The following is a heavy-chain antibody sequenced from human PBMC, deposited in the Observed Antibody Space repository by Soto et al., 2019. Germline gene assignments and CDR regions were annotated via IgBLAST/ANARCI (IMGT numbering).Heavy chain of an antibody. Sequence: QVQLQQWGAGLLKPSETLSLTCAVYGGSFSGYYWSWIRQPPGKGLEWIGEINHSGSTNYNPSLKSRVPISVDTSKYQFSLKLSSVTAAYTAVYYCARGSRGSGNYYYYYYGMDVWGQGTTVTVSS. J-gene: IGHJ6*02. CDR1: GGSFSGYY. CDR2: INHSGST. CDR3: ARGSRGSGNYYYYYYGMDV. V-gene: IGHV4-34*01. D-gene: IGHD3-10*01.